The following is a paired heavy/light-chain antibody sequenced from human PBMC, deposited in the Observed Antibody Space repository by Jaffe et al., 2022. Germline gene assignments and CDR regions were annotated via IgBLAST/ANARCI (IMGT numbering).Light chain of an antibody. CDR1: QSISKW. CDR2: KAS. CDR3: QQYNSYST. J-gene: IGKJ1*01. Sequence: DIQMTQSPSTLSASVGDRVTITCRASQSISKWLAWYQQKPGKAPKLLIYKASSLESGVPSRFSGSGSGTEFTLTISSLQPDDFATYYCQQYNSYSTFGQGTKVEIK. V-gene: IGKV1-5*03.
Heavy chain of an antibody. CDR3: ARQKEGGGAFDI. D-gene: IGHD2-15*01. J-gene: IGHJ3*02. V-gene: IGHV4-38-2*01. CDR2: IYHSGST. CDR1: GYSISSGYH. Sequence: QVQLQESGPGRVKPSETLSLTCAVSGYSISSGYHWGWIRQPPGKGLEWIGRIYHSGSTYYNQSLKSRVTISVEKSKNQFSLKLSSVTAADTAVYFCARQKEGGGAFDIWGQGTMVTVSS.